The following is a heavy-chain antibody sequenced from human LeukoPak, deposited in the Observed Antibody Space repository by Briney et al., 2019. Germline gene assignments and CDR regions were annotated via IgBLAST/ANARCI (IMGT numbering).Heavy chain of an antibody. D-gene: IGHD4-23*01. Sequence: PSETLSLTCTVSGGSISSYYWSWIRQPPGKGLEWIGEINHSGSTNYNPSLKSRVTISVDTSKNQFSLKLSSVTAADTAVYYCARGTDDYGGNSPGAFDIWGQGTMVTVSS. CDR3: ARGTDDYGGNSPGAFDI. V-gene: IGHV4-34*01. J-gene: IGHJ3*02. CDR1: GGSISSYY. CDR2: INHSGST.